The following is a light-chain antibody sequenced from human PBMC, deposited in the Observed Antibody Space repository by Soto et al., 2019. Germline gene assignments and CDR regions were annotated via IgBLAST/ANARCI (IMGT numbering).Light chain of an antibody. Sequence: EIVLTQSPGTLSLSPGERATLSCRASQSVSTSYLAWYQQKPGQAPRLLIYGASSRATGIPDRFSGSGSGTDFTITISRLEPEDFAVYYCQQYGTSPMYTFGQGTKVDI. CDR1: QSVSTSY. V-gene: IGKV3-20*01. J-gene: IGKJ2*01. CDR3: QQYGTSPMYT. CDR2: GAS.